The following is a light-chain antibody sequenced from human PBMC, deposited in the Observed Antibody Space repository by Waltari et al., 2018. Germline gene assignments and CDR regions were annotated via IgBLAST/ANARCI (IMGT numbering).Light chain of an antibody. CDR1: QSVRVY. Sequence: EVVLTQSPATLSLSPGERATLSCRASQSVRVYLVWYQQKPGQTPRLLLSEASNRATVIPARFSGGGAGTDFTLTISSLEPEDSAGYYCQQRSTWPTVTFGGGTKGEI. V-gene: IGKV3-11*01. CDR2: EAS. J-gene: IGKJ4*01. CDR3: QQRSTWPTVT.